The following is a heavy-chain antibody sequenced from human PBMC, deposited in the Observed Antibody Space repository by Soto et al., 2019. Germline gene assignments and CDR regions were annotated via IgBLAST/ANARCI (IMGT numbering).Heavy chain of an antibody. CDR2: ISGAGDRT. J-gene: IGHJ5*02. CDR1: DFSFSNYA. D-gene: IGHD3-10*01. V-gene: IGHV3-23*01. Sequence: GGSLRLSCAASDFSFSNYAINWVRQAPSKGLEWVSCISGAGDRTYYVDSVKGRFTVSRDNSKNTLYLELNSLRAEDTAVYYCAKSGSYGSGSYYKWFDTSGQGTLVPVFS. CDR3: AKSGSYGSGSYYKWFDT.